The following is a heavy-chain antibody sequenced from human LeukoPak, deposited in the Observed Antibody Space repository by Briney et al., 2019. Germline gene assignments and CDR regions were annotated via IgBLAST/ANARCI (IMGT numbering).Heavy chain of an antibody. Sequence: SQTLSLTCTVSGGSISSGSYYWSWIRQPAGKGLEWIGRIYTSGSTNYNPSLKSRVTISVDTSKNQFSLKLSSVTAADTALYYCARDEPDYYDSSGYEPNDAFDIWGQGTMVTVPS. D-gene: IGHD3-22*01. CDR3: ARDEPDYYDSSGYEPNDAFDI. CDR2: IYTSGST. J-gene: IGHJ3*02. CDR1: GGSISSGSYY. V-gene: IGHV4-61*02.